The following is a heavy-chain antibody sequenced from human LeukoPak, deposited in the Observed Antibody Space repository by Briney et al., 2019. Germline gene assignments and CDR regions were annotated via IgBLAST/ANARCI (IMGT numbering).Heavy chain of an antibody. Sequence: GGSLTLSCAASGFTVSSNYMSWVRQAPGKGLEWVSVIYSGGSTYYADSVKGRFTISRHNSKNTLYLQMNSLRAEDTAVYYWAVAAAGTEGCDYWGQGTLVTVSS. D-gene: IGHD6-13*01. CDR1: GFTVSSNY. J-gene: IGHJ4*02. V-gene: IGHV3-53*04. CDR2: IYSGGST. CDR3: AVAAAGTEGCDY.